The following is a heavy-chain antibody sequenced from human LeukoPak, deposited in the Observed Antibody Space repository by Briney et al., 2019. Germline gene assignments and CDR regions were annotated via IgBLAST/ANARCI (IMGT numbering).Heavy chain of an antibody. CDR3: ARGAAEGYGMDV. J-gene: IGHJ6*02. V-gene: IGHV4-30-2*01. CDR1: GGSISSGGYS. CDR2: IYHSGST. Sequence: SETLSPTCAVSGGSISSGGYSWSWIRQPPGKGLEWIGYIYHSGSTYYNPSLKGRVTISVDRSKNQFSLKLSSVTAADTAGYYCARGAAEGYGMDVRGQGTTVTVSS.